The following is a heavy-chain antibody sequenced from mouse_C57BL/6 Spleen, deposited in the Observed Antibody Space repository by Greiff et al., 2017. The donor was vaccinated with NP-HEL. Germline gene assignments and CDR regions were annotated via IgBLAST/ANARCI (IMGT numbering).Heavy chain of an antibody. CDR1: GYTFTDYY. D-gene: IGHD1-1*01. CDR3: ARGYYGRGDAMDY. CDR2: IYPGSGNT. J-gene: IGHJ4*01. Sequence: QVQLQQSGAELKQSGASVKLSCKASGYTFTDYYINWVKQRPGQGLEWIARIYPGSGNTYYNEKFKGKATLTAEKSSSTAYMQLSSLTSEDSAVYFCARGYYGRGDAMDYWGQGTSVTVSS. V-gene: IGHV1-76*01.